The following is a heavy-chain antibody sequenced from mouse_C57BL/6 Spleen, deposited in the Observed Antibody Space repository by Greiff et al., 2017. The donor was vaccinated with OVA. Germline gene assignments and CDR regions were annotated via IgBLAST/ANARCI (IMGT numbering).Heavy chain of an antibody. J-gene: IGHJ4*01. CDR1: GYTFTSYW. Sequence: QVQLQQPGAELVKPGASVKLSCKASGYTFTSYWMHWVKQRPGQGLEWIGMIHPNSGSTNYNEKFKSKATLTVDKSSSTAYMQLSSLTSEDSAVYYGAREGIKGYAMDYWGQGTSVTVSS. V-gene: IGHV1-64*01. D-gene: IGHD1-3*01. CDR2: IHPNSGST. CDR3: AREGIKGYAMDY.